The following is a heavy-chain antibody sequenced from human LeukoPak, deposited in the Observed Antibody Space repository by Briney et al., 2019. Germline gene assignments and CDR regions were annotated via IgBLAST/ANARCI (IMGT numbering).Heavy chain of an antibody. Sequence: PSETLSLTCAVSGGSFSGYYWSWLRQPPEKGLEWIGEINHSGSTNYNPSLTSRVTISVDTSKNQFSLKVNSVTAADTAVYYCARRGYTYGWGWFDPWGQGTLVTVSS. J-gene: IGHJ5*02. CDR3: ARRGYTYGWGWFDP. CDR1: GGSFSGYY. V-gene: IGHV4-34*01. D-gene: IGHD5-18*01. CDR2: INHSGST.